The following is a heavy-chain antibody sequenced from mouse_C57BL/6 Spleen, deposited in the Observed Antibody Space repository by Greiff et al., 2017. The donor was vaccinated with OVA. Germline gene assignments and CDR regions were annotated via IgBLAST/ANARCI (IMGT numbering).Heavy chain of an antibody. CDR3: ARGDRNYPWFAY. CDR1: GYAFSSSW. V-gene: IGHV1-82*01. J-gene: IGHJ3*01. CDR2: IYPGDGDT. Sequence: QVQLQQSGPELVKPGASVKISCKASGYAFSSSWMNWVKQRPGKGLEWIGRIYPGDGDTNYNGKFKGKATLTADKSSSTAYMQLSSLTSEDSAVYFCARGDRNYPWFAYWGQGTLVTVSA. D-gene: IGHD2-5*01.